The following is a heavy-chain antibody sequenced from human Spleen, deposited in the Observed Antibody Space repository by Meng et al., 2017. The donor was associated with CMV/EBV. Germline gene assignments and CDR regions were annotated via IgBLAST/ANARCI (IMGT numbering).Heavy chain of an antibody. CDR1: GYTFTSYD. CDR3: ARHDYSLSGYYYYGMDV. D-gene: IGHD4-11*01. CDR2: MNPNSGNT. J-gene: IGHJ6*02. V-gene: IGHV1-8*01. Sequence: ASVKVSCKASGYTFTSYDINWVRQATGQGLEWMGWMNPNSGNTGYAQKFQGRVTMTRNTSISTAYMELSSLRSEDTAVYYCARHDYSLSGYYYYGMDVWGQGTTVTVSS.